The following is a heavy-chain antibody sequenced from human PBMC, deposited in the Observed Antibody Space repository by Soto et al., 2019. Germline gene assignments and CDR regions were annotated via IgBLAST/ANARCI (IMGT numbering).Heavy chain of an antibody. V-gene: IGHV6-1*01. Sequence: PSQTLSLTCALSGDSVSSNSAAWSWIRQSPSRGLEWLGRTYYRSKWNNDYALSVKSRITINPDTPKNQFSLHLYSVTPEDTAVYYCTGITSFRGMDVWGQGTSVTAP. D-gene: IGHD3-10*01. CDR3: TGITSFRGMDV. CDR1: GDSVSSNSAA. CDR2: TYYRSKWNN. J-gene: IGHJ6*02.